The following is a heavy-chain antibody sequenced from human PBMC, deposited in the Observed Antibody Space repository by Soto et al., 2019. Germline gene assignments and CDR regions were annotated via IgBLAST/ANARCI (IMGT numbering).Heavy chain of an antibody. D-gene: IGHD4-17*01. V-gene: IGHV3-30-3*01. CDR3: ARVSRARRLLGQGYYYYGMDV. J-gene: IGHJ6*02. Sequence: LRLSCAASGFTFSSYAMHWVRQAPGKGLEWVAVISYDGSNKYYADSVKGRFTISRDNSKNTLYLQMNSLRAEDTAVYYCARVSRARRLLGQGYYYYGMDVWGQGTTVTVSS. CDR2: ISYDGSNK. CDR1: GFTFSSYA.